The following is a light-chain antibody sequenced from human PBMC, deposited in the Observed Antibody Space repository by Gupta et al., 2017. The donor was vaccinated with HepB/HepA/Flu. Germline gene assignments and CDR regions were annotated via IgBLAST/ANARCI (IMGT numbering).Light chain of an antibody. CDR1: QGISSY. V-gene: IGKV1-9*01. J-gene: IGKJ4*01. CDR3: QQLNSSPLT. Sequence: DIQLTQSPSFLSASVGDRVTITCRASQGISSYLAWYQQKPGKAPKLLIYAASTLQSGVPSRFSGSGSGTEFTLTISILHPEDFATYYCQQLNSSPLTFGGGTKVEIK. CDR2: AAS.